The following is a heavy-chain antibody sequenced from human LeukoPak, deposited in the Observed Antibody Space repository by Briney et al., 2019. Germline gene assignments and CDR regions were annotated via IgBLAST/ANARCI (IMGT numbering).Heavy chain of an antibody. D-gene: IGHD3-22*01. J-gene: IGHJ5*02. CDR2: MYYSGST. Sequence: SQTLSLTCTVSGGSISSGDYYWSWIRQPPGKGLEWFAYMYYSGSTYYNPSLKSRVTLSADTSKKQLSLKLTSVTAADTAMYYCARPYYYDSRIDPWGQGILVTVSS. V-gene: IGHV4-30-4*01. CDR1: GGSISSGDYY. CDR3: ARPYYYDSRIDP.